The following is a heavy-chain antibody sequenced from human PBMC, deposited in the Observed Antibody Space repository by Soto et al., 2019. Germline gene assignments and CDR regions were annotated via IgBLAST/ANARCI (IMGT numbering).Heavy chain of an antibody. D-gene: IGHD1-26*01. V-gene: IGHV4-59*01. Sequence: SETLSLTCTVSGGSISSYYWSWIWQPPGKGLEWIGYIYYSGSTNYNPSLKSRVTISVDTSNNQFSLKLNSVTTADTAVYYCARDGREASGMDVWGQGTKVTVSS. CDR2: IYYSGST. CDR3: ARDGREASGMDV. CDR1: GGSISSYY. J-gene: IGHJ6*02.